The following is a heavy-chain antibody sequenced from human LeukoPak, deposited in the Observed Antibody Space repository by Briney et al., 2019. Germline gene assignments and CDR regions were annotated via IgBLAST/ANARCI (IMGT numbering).Heavy chain of an antibody. CDR3: ARDDYGGNSGMGAFDI. Sequence: SKTLSLTCTVSGGSISSYYWSWIRQPPGKGLEWIGYIYYSGSTNYNPSLKSRVTISVDTSKNQFSLKLSSVTAADTAVYYCARDDYGGNSGMGAFDIWGQGTMVTVSS. CDR1: GGSISSYY. V-gene: IGHV4-59*01. D-gene: IGHD4-23*01. J-gene: IGHJ3*02. CDR2: IYYSGST.